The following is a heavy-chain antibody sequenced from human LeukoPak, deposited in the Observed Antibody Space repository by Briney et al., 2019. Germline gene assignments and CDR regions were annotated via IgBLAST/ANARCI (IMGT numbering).Heavy chain of an antibody. J-gene: IGHJ6*03. D-gene: IGHD6-13*01. CDR1: GYTFTSYY. Sequence: EASVKVSCKASGYTFTSYYMHWVRQAPGQGLEWMGIINPSGGNTSYAQKFQGRVTMTRDTSTSTVYMELSSLRSEDTAVYYCARDPRYSSSWGGYCYYYMDVWGKGTTVTVSS. CDR3: ARDPRYSSSWGGYCYYYMDV. CDR2: INPSGGNT. V-gene: IGHV1-46*01.